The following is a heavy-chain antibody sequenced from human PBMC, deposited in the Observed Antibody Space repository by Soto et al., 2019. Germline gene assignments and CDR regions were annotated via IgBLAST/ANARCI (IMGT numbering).Heavy chain of an antibody. CDR1: GYTLTELS. CDR2: FDPEDGET. J-gene: IGHJ6*02. V-gene: IGHV1-24*01. D-gene: IGHD3-10*01. Sequence: QVQLVQSGAEVTKPGASVKVSCKVSGYTLTELSMNWVRQAPGKGLEWMGGFDPEDGETIYAQKFQGRVTMTEDTSTDTAYMELSSLRSEDTDVYYCATDRSGRGGMDVWGQGPTVTVSS. CDR3: ATDRSGRGGMDV.